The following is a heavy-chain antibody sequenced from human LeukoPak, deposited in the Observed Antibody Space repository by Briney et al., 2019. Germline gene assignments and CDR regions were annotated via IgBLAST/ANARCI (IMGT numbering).Heavy chain of an antibody. CDR3: AKEGRSLQTY. CDR1: GFMFSSNW. J-gene: IGHJ4*02. CDR2: IKENGTET. D-gene: IGHD5-24*01. V-gene: IGHV3-7*03. Sequence: GGSLRLSCAASGFMFSSNWMSWVRLAPGKGLEWVANIKENGTETYYVDSVKGRFTISRDNAKNSLYLQMNSLRVEDTAVYYCAKEGRSLQTYWGQGTLVTVSS.